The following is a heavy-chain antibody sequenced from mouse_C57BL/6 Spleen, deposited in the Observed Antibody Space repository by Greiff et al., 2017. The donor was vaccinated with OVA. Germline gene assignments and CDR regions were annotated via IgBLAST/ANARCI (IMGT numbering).Heavy chain of an antibody. Sequence: VQLQESGPELVKPGASVKISCKASGYAFSSSWMNWVKQRPGKGLEWIGRIYPGDGDTNYNGKFKGKATLTADKSSSTAYMQLSSLTSEDSAVYFCARGLTTVVATNYYAMDYWGQGTSVTVSS. V-gene: IGHV1-82*01. D-gene: IGHD1-1*01. J-gene: IGHJ4*01. CDR1: GYAFSSSW. CDR3: ARGLTTVVATNYYAMDY. CDR2: IYPGDGDT.